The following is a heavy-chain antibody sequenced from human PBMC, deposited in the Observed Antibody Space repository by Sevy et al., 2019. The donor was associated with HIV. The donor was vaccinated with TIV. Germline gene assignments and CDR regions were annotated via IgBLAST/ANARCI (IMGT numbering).Heavy chain of an antibody. CDR3: ASGSSSWYPYYYCYYYMDV. J-gene: IGHJ6*03. Sequence: GGSLRLSCAASGFTVSSNYMSWVRQAPGKGLEWVSVIYSGGSTYYADSVKGRFTISRDNSKNTLYLQMNSLRAEDTAVYYCASGSSSWYPYYYCYYYMDVWGKGTTVTVSS. D-gene: IGHD6-13*01. CDR1: GFTVSSNY. CDR2: IYSGGST. V-gene: IGHV3-53*01.